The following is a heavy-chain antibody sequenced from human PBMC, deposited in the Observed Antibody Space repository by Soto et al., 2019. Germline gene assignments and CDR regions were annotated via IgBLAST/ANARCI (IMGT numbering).Heavy chain of an antibody. CDR1: GYTFTSYG. CDR2: ISAYNGNT. CDR3: ARPDYYDISGYYFGAFDI. Sequence: ASVKVSCKASGYTFTSYGISWVRQAPGQGLEWMGWISAYNGNTNYAQKLQGRVTMTTDTSTSTAYTELRSLRSDDTAVYYCARPDYYDISGYYFGAFDIWGQGTMVTVSS. V-gene: IGHV1-18*01. J-gene: IGHJ3*02. D-gene: IGHD3-22*01.